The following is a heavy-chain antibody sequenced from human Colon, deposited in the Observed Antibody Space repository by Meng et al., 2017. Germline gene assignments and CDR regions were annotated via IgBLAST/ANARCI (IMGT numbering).Heavy chain of an antibody. Sequence: ASVKVSCKASGYTFSGYIVHCVRQAPGQGLEWMGWINPNSGVTNYAQRFQGRVTMTRDTSISTAYMELSRLRSDDTAVYYCARSGGDYSRVEYWGQGTLVTVSS. D-gene: IGHD4-17*01. J-gene: IGHJ4*02. CDR2: INPNSGVT. CDR3: ARSGGDYSRVEY. CDR1: GYTFSGYI. V-gene: IGHV1-2*02.